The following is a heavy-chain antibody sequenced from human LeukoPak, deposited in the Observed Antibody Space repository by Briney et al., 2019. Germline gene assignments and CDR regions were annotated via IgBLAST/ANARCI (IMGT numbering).Heavy chain of an antibody. J-gene: IGHJ3*02. D-gene: IGHD4-17*01. V-gene: IGHV3-7*01. CDR2: IKQDGSEK. CDR3: ARGTTVNAFDI. Sequence: GGSLRLSCAASGFTFSSYWMSWVRQAPGKGLEWVANIKQDGSEKYYVDSVKGRFTISRDNAKNSLYLQMNSLGAEDTAVYYCARGTTVNAFDIWGQGTMVTVSS. CDR1: GFTFSSYW.